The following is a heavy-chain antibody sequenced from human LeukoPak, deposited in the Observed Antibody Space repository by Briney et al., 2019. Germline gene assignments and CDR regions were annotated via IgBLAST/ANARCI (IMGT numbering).Heavy chain of an antibody. J-gene: IGHJ4*02. CDR2: IHQHESEK. CDR1: GFTVSSNY. CDR3: ARRLSYDLFDY. D-gene: IGHD2-21*01. Sequence: GGSLRLSCAASGFTVSSNYMSWVRQAPGRGLEWVANIHQHESEKYYVDSVKGRFTISRDNAKNSLYLQMNTLRAEDTAVYYCARRLSYDLFDYWGQGTLVTVSS. V-gene: IGHV3-7*01.